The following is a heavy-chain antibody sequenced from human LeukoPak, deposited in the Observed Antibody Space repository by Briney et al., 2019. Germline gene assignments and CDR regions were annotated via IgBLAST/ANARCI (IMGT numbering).Heavy chain of an antibody. CDR2: VHIGGQI. J-gene: IGHJ4*02. Sequence: GGSLRLSCAASGFTVSDNYISWVRQAPGKGLEWVSIVHIGGQIYYADSVRGRFSISRDNFKNTVSLQMNSLRAEDTAVYYCATDRNSDWRKRFDYWGQGALVTVSS. D-gene: IGHD3-9*01. V-gene: IGHV3-66*01. CDR3: ATDRNSDWRKRFDY. CDR1: GFTVSDNY.